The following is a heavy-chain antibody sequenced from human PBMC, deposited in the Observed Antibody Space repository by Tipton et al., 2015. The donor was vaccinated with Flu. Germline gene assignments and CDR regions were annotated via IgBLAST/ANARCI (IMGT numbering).Heavy chain of an antibody. D-gene: IGHD2-15*01. J-gene: IGHJ6*02. CDR2: ISSSGSTI. CDR1: GFTFSSYE. V-gene: IGHV3-48*03. Sequence: SLRLSCAASGFTFSSYEMNWVRQAPGKGLEWVSYISSSGSTIYYADSVKGRFTISRDNAKNSLYLQMNSLRAEDTAVYYCARERWELHWEDSYYGMDVWGQGTTVTVSS. CDR3: ARERWELHWEDSYYGMDV.